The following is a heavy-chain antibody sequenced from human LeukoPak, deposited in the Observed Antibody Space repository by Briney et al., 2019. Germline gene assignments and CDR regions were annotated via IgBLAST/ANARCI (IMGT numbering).Heavy chain of an antibody. CDR2: IYYSGST. CDR3: ARDRDNWFDP. Sequence: SQTLSLTCTVSGGSISSGGYYWSWIRQHPGKGLEWIGYIYYSGSTYYNPSLKSRVTISVDTSKNQFSLKLCSVTAADTAVYYCARDRDNWFDPWGQGTLVTVSS. J-gene: IGHJ5*02. CDR1: GGSISSGGYY. V-gene: IGHV4-31*03.